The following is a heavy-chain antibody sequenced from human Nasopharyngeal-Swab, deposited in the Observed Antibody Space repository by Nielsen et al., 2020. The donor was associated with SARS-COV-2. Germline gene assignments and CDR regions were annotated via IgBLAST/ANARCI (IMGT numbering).Heavy chain of an antibody. CDR1: GFTFGDFA. CDR3: TPSPDS. V-gene: IGHV3-49*04. Sequence: GGSLRLSCTTSGFTFGDFAVTWVRQAPGRGLEWLGFISRTSHGGTPEYAPSVKGRFIISSDDSTNTAYLHMNSLKTDDTATYSCTPSPDSWRPGSLVTVSS. J-gene: IGHJ5*01. CDR2: ISRTSHGGTP.